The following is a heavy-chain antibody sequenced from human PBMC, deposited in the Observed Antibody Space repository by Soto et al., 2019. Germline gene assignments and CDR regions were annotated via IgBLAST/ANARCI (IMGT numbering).Heavy chain of an antibody. V-gene: IGHV3-33*01. CDR1: GFTFNNYG. CDR2: IWNDGNGY. J-gene: IGHJ6*02. D-gene: IGHD6-13*01. Sequence: QVQLVESGGCVVQPGRSVRLSCAASGFTFNNYGMHWVRQAPGKGLEWVAVIWNDGNGYYYANSVKGRFTISRDNSKNTLYLQMSSLRAEDTAVYYCARRQISPPTRGAASARGGMDVWGQGTTVTVSS. CDR3: ARRQISPPTRGAASARGGMDV.